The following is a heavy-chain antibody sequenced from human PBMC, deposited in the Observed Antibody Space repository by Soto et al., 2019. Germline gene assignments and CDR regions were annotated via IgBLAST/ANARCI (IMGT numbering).Heavy chain of an antibody. CDR3: ARDESGDAFDI. CDR1: GYSISSGYY. CDR2: IYYSGST. D-gene: IGHD7-27*01. J-gene: IGHJ3*02. V-gene: IGHV4-38-2*02. Sequence: ASETLSLTCAVSGYSISSGYYWGWIRQPPGKGLEWIGYIYYSGSTYYNPSLKSRVTISVDTSKNQFSLKLSSVTAADTAVYYCARDESGDAFDIWGQGTMVTVSS.